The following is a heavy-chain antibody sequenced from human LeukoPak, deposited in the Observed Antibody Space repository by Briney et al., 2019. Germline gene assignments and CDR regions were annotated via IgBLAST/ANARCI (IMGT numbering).Heavy chain of an antibody. CDR2: IYYSGST. CDR1: GGSISSGGYY. Sequence: SETLSLTCTVSGGSISSGGYYWSWIRQHPGKGLEWIGYIYYSGSTYYNPSLKSRVTISVDTSKNQFSLKLSPVTAADTAVYYCARVPRLERRFDYWGQGTLVTVSS. J-gene: IGHJ4*02. V-gene: IGHV4-31*03. CDR3: ARVPRLERRFDY. D-gene: IGHD1-1*01.